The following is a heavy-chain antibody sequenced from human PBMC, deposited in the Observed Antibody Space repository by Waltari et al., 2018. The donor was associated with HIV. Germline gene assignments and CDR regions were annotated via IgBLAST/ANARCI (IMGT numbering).Heavy chain of an antibody. CDR3: ARALDEAYYFDY. Sequence: QVQLVESGGGLVKPGGSLRLSCAASGFTFSDYFMTWIRQAPGKGLEWVSYIGGSGGAIFYADSVRGRFTISRDNARNSLFLQMNSLRAEDTAVYYCARALDEAYYFDYWGQGTLVTVSS. CDR1: GFTFSDYF. V-gene: IGHV3-11*01. CDR2: IGGSGGAI. J-gene: IGHJ4*02.